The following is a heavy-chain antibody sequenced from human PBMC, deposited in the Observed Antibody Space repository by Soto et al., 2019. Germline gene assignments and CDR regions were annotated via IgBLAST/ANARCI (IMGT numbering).Heavy chain of an antibody. D-gene: IGHD6-13*01. CDR2: IYPGDSDT. Sequence: GESLKISCKGSGYSFPNFWIGWVRRMPGKGLEWMGIIYPGDSDTRYGPSFQGQVTISADKSITTAYLQWNSLKASDTAMYYCARVQGSRNYYYGMDVWGQGTTVTVSS. CDR1: GYSFPNFW. CDR3: ARVQGSRNYYYGMDV. J-gene: IGHJ6*02. V-gene: IGHV5-51*01.